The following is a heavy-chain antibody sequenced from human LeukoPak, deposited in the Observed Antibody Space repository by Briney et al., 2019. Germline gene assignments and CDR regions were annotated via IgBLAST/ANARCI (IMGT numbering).Heavy chain of an antibody. D-gene: IGHD1/OR15-1a*01. CDR3: ARGTTIEPLDY. J-gene: IGHJ4*02. Sequence: SETLSLTCAVYGGSFSGYYWSWIRQPPGKGLEWIGEINHSGSTNYNPSLKSRVTISVDTSKNQFSLKLSSVTAADTAVYYCARGTTIEPLDYWGQGTLVTVSS. CDR1: GGSFSGYY. V-gene: IGHV4-34*01. CDR2: INHSGST.